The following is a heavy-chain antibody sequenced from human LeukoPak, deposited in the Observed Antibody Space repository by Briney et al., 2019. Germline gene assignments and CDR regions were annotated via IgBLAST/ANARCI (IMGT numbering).Heavy chain of an antibody. V-gene: IGHV3-48*01. CDR2: ISSTNTI. CDR3: ARGSGGVGASLPY. CDR1: GFTFSSYS. J-gene: IGHJ4*02. Sequence: GGSLRLSCAASGFTFSSYSMNWVRQAPGKGLEWVSYISSTNTIYYADSVKGRFTISRDDAKNSLYLQMNSLRAEDTAMYYCARGSGGVGASLPYWGQGALVTVSS. D-gene: IGHD1-26*01.